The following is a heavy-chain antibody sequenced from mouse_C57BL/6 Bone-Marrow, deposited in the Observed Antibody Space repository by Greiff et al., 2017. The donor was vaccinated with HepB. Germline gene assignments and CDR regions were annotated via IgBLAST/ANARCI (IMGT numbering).Heavy chain of an antibody. Sequence: QVQLQQPGAELVMPGASVKLSCKASGYTFTSYWMHWVKQRPGQGLEWIGEIDPSDSYTNYNQKFKGKSTLTVDKSSSTAYMQLSSLTSEDSAVYYCARGGVITTVVRYFDVWGTGTTDTVSS. D-gene: IGHD1-1*01. V-gene: IGHV1-69*01. CDR1: GYTFTSYW. CDR3: ARGGVITTVVRYFDV. J-gene: IGHJ1*03. CDR2: IDPSDSYT.